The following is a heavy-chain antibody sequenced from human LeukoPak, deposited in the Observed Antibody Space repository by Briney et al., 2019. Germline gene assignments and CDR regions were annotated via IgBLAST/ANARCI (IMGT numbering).Heavy chain of an antibody. J-gene: IGHJ4*02. D-gene: IGHD2-2*01. CDR3: ARDPYCSSTNCFYYFDY. CDR1: GFTFSDYY. Sequence: GGSLRLSCAASGFTFSDYYMTWIRQAPGKGREWISYISSSSSYTNYADSVKGRFTISRDNAKNSLYLQMNSLRAEDTAVYYCARDPYCSSTNCFYYFDYWGQGTLVTVSS. CDR2: ISSSSSYT. V-gene: IGHV3-11*06.